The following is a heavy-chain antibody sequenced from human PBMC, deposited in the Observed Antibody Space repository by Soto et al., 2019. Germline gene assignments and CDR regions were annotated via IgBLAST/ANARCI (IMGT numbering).Heavy chain of an antibody. CDR3: ARWVWLRFRYFDY. Sequence: QVQLQESGPGLVKPSQTLSLTCTVSGGSISSGGYYWSWIRQHPGKGLEWIGYIYYSGSTYYNPSLNSRVTISIDTSKNQFSLKLSSVSAADTAVDYCARWVWLRFRYFDYWGQGILVTASS. V-gene: IGHV4-31*03. J-gene: IGHJ4*02. CDR2: IYYSGST. D-gene: IGHD5-12*01. CDR1: GGSISSGGYY.